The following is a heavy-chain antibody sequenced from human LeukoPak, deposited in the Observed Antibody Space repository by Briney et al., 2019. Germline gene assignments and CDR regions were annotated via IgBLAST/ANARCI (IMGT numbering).Heavy chain of an antibody. V-gene: IGHV3-48*01. CDR1: GFTFSSYS. Sequence: GGSLRLSCAASGFTFSSYSMNWVRQVPGKGLEWVSYISSSSSTIYYADSVKGRFTISRDNSKSTLYLHMNSLRAEDTAVYYCAKDPGGGSYYFDSWGQGTLVTVSS. CDR3: AKDPGGGSYYFDS. CDR2: ISSSSSTI. D-gene: IGHD5-12*01. J-gene: IGHJ4*02.